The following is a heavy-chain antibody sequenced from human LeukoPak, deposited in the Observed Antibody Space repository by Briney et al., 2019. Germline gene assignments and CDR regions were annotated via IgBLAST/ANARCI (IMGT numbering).Heavy chain of an antibody. CDR1: GFTFSSYE. CDR3: AKDASSSGWYKAFDI. V-gene: IGHV3-48*03. D-gene: IGHD6-19*01. J-gene: IGHJ3*02. Sequence: GGSLRLSCAASGFTFSSYEMNWVRQAPGKGLEWVSYISSSGSTIYYADSVKGRFTISRDNSKNTLYLQMNSLRAEDTAVYYCAKDASSSGWYKAFDIWGQGTMVTVSS. CDR2: ISSSGSTI.